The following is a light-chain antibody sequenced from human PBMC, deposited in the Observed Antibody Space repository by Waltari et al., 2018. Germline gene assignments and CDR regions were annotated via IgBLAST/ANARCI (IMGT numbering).Light chain of an antibody. CDR2: DDS. CDR3: QVWDSNSDQGV. V-gene: IGLV3-21*02. J-gene: IGLJ3*02. CDR1: NIGSKG. Sequence: SYVLTQPPSLSVAPGQTARITCGGNNIGSKGVHWYQQKSGQAPVLVVYDDSDRRSGIPERFSGSSSGNTATLTISRVEAGDEADYYCQVWDSNSDQGVFGGGTKLTVL.